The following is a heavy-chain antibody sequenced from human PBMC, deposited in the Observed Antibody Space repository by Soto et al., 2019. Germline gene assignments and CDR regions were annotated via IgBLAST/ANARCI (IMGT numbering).Heavy chain of an antibody. CDR1: GFSFNSYT. J-gene: IGHJ4*02. D-gene: IGHD3-16*02. CDR3: ARDRLCLGELSLIGYFDY. Sequence: QVQLVESGGGVVQPGRSLRLSCAGSGFSFNSYTMHWVRQAPGKGLEWVALISFDSSNNYYADSVKGRFSISRDNSKNTVFLQMDSLRPDDTALYYCARDRLCLGELSLIGYFDYWGQGTLVTVSS. CDR2: ISFDSSNN. V-gene: IGHV3-30*01.